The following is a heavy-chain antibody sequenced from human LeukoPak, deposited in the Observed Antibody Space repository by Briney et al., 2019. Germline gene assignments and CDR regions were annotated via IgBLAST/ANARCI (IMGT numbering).Heavy chain of an antibody. Sequence: APVKVSCKASGYTFTSYGISWVRQAPGQGLEWMGWISAYNGNTNYAQKLQGRVTMTTDTSTSTAYMELRSLRSDDTAVYYCAREYYYDSSGYTYYYYGMDVWGQGTTVTVSS. V-gene: IGHV1-18*01. J-gene: IGHJ6*02. CDR1: GYTFTSYG. CDR2: ISAYNGNT. D-gene: IGHD3-22*01. CDR3: AREYYYDSSGYTYYYYGMDV.